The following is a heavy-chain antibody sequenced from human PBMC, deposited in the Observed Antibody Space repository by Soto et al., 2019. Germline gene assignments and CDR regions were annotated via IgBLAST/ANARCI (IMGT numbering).Heavy chain of an antibody. CDR3: ARVGRDGYNSLDY. D-gene: IGHD5-12*01. V-gene: IGHV3-21*01. CDR2: ISSSSSYI. CDR1: GFTFSSYS. J-gene: IGHJ4*02. Sequence: GGSLRLACAASGFTFSSYSMNWVRQAPGKGLEWVSSISSSSSYIYYADSVKGRFTISRDNAKNSLYLQMNSLRAEDTAVYYCARVGRDGYNSLDYWGQGTLVTVSS.